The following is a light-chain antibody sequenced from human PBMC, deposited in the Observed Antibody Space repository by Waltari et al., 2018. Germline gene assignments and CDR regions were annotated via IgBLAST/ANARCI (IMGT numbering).Light chain of an antibody. Sequence: DIQMTQSPSTLSASVGARVTITCRASPSLSNWLAWYQQKPGKAPKVLIYKASTLESGVPSRFSGSGSGTEFTLTISSLQPDDFATYYCQQYRNLWTFGQGTKVEIK. J-gene: IGKJ1*01. CDR2: KAS. CDR1: PSLSNW. CDR3: QQYRNLWT. V-gene: IGKV1-5*03.